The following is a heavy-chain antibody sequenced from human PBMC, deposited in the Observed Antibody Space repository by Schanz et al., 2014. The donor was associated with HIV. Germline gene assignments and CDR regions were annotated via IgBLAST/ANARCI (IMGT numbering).Heavy chain of an antibody. CDR3: AREDGWFGDIYYFGLDV. CDR1: GISLTNNA. J-gene: IGHJ6*02. Sequence: EVQQVLESGGGLVQPGVSLRLSCAASGISLTNNAMTWVRQAPGKGLEWVASIKQDGGEKHYVASVKGRFTISRDNVKNSLYLQMNTLRAEDTAVYYCAREDGWFGDIYYFGLDVWGRGTTVTVSS. CDR2: IKQDGGEK. D-gene: IGHD3-10*01. V-gene: IGHV3-7*01.